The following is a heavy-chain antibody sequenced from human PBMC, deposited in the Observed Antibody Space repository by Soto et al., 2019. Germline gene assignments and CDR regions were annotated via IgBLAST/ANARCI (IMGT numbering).Heavy chain of an antibody. Sequence: EVQLVESGGGLIQPGGSLRLSCAVSGFAVSDNYMSWVRQAPGKGLEWVSVIYRGLATHYADSVKGRFTISRDDSKNTVYLQMNSLRAEDTALYYCARDRSDSSRADSFDIWGQATVVTVSS. CDR2: IYRGLAT. V-gene: IGHV3-53*01. CDR1: GFAVSDNY. D-gene: IGHD6-25*01. J-gene: IGHJ3*02. CDR3: ARDRSDSSRADSFDI.